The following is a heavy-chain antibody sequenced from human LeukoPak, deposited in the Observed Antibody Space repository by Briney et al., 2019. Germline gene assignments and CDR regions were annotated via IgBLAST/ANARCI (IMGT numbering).Heavy chain of an antibody. V-gene: IGHV3-30-3*01. J-gene: IGHJ4*02. D-gene: IGHD4-17*01. CDR3: ARDDLDDYGDYNPDY. Sequence: GRSLRLSCAASGFTFSSYALHWVRQAPGKGLEWVAVISYDGSNKYYADSVKGRFTISRDNPKNTLYLQMNSLRAEDTAVYYCARDDLDDYGDYNPDYWGQGTLVTVSS. CDR1: GFTFSSYA. CDR2: ISYDGSNK.